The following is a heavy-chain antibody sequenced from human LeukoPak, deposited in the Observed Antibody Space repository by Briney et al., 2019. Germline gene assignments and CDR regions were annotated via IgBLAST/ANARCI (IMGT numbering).Heavy chain of an antibody. CDR2: ISWNSGSI. CDR1: GFTFDDYA. J-gene: IGHJ3*02. V-gene: IGHV3-9*01. Sequence: GGSLRLSCAASGFTFDDYAMHWVRQAPGKGLEWVSGISWNSGSIGYADSVKGRFTISRDNAKNSLYLQMNSLGAEDTALYYCAKDIWNGSGSYGSNAFDIWGQGTMVTVSS. CDR3: AKDIWNGSGSYGSNAFDI. D-gene: IGHD3-10*01.